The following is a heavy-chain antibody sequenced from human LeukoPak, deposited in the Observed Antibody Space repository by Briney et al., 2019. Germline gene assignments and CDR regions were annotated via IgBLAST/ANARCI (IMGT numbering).Heavy chain of an antibody. CDR1: GFTFSSYA. J-gene: IGHJ3*02. CDR3: ARVRENMIVVALDAFDI. CDR2: ISYDGSNK. Sequence: PGGSLRLSCAASGFTFSSYAMHWVRQAPGKGLEWVAVISYDGSNKYYADSVKGRFTISRDNSKNTLYLQMNSLRAEDTAVYYCARVRENMIVVALDAFDIWGQGTMVTVSS. V-gene: IGHV3-30*04. D-gene: IGHD3-22*01.